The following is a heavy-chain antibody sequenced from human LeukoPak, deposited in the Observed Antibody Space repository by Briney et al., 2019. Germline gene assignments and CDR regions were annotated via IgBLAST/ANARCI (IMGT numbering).Heavy chain of an antibody. CDR1: GYSISSGYY. V-gene: IGHV4-38-2*02. D-gene: IGHD3-10*01. CDR3: ARLWFGELLSFDY. CDR2: IYHSGST. J-gene: IGHJ4*02. Sequence: PSETLSLTCTVSGYSISSGYYWGWIRQPPGKGLEWIGSIYHSGSTYYNPSLKSRVTMSVDTSKNQFSLKLSSVTAADTAVYYCARLWFGELLSFDYWGQGAWSPSPQ.